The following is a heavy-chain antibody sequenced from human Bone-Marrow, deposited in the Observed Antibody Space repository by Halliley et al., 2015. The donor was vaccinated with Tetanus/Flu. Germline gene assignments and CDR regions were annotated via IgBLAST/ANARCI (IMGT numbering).Heavy chain of an antibody. D-gene: IGHD3-9*01. Sequence: LEWVSVFYGDGTPYYADSVKGRFTISRDNSKNALFLQMNSLRAEDTAVYYCAREGYFDHLPLDNWGQGTLVTVSS. CDR2: FYGDGTP. J-gene: IGHJ4*02. V-gene: IGHV3-66*01. CDR3: AREGYFDHLPLDN.